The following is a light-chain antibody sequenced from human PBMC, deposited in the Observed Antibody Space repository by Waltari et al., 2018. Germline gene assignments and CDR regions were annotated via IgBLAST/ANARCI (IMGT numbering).Light chain of an antibody. CDR3: SSYTSSSTLYV. V-gene: IGLV2-14*01. CDR1: SSDVGGYNY. Sequence: QSALTQPASVSGSPGQSITISCTGTSSDVGGYNYVSWSQQHPGKAPQLMIYAVSNRPSGGSNRFSGSKSGTTASLTISGLQAEDEADYYCSSYTSSSTLYVFGTGTKVTVL. CDR2: AVS. J-gene: IGLJ1*01.